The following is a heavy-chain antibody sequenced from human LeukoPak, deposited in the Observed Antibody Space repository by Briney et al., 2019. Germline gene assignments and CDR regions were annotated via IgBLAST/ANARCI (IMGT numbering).Heavy chain of an antibody. D-gene: IGHD6-13*01. CDR3: ARDSPYSSSSLGFDY. Sequence: ASVKVSCKASGYKFTSYGVSWVRQAPGQGLVWMGWISGYNGNTNFAQKFQGRVTMTTDTSTSTAYMELRSLRSDDTAVYYCARDSPYSSSSLGFDYWGQGTLVTVSS. CDR2: ISGYNGNT. V-gene: IGHV1-18*01. J-gene: IGHJ4*02. CDR1: GYKFTSYG.